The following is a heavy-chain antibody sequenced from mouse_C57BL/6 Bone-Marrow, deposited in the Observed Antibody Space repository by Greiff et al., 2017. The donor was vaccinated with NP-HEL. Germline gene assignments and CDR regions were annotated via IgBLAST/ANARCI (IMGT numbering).Heavy chain of an antibody. CDR2: IYPRSGNT. CDR1: GYTFTSYG. CDR3: ARWGEWLLDYYAMDY. D-gene: IGHD2-3*01. Sequence: QVQLKQSGAELARPGASVKLSCKASGYTFTSYGISWVKQRTGQGLEWIGEIYPRSGNTYYNEKFKGKATLTADKSSSTAYMELRSLTSEDSAVYFCARWGEWLLDYYAMDYWGQGTSVTVSS. V-gene: IGHV1-81*01. J-gene: IGHJ4*01.